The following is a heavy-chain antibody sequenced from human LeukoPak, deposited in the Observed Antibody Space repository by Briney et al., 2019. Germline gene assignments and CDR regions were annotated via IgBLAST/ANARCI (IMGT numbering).Heavy chain of an antibody. Sequence: GGSLRLSCAASGFTFSNYGMHWVRQAPGKGLEWVAVISYDGSNKYYADSVKGRFTISRDNSKNTLYLQMNSLRAEDTAVYYCAKERRRLPGTYDYWGQGTLVTVSS. D-gene: IGHD5-24*01. CDR1: GFTFSNYG. CDR3: AKERRRLPGTYDY. J-gene: IGHJ4*02. V-gene: IGHV3-30*18. CDR2: ISYDGSNK.